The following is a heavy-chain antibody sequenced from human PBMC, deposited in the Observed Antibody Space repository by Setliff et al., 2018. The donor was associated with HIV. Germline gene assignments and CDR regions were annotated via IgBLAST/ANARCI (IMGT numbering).Heavy chain of an antibody. CDR1: GGTLSSYG. CDR2: ITPIFGTA. V-gene: IGHV1-69*06. Sequence: ASVKVSCKASGGTLSSYGISWVRQAPGQGLEWLGRITPIFGTAIYAQKFQGRVTITADKSTSTAYMELRSLRSDDTAVYYCARGRNWFDPWGQGSLVTVSS. J-gene: IGHJ5*02. CDR3: ARGRNWFDP.